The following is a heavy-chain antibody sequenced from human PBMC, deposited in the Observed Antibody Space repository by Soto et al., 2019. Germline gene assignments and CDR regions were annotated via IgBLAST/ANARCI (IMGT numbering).Heavy chain of an antibody. CDR3: PKDFTSYTEEPYYFDY. CDR2: ISYDGSKK. V-gene: IGHV3-30*18. D-gene: IGHD1-26*01. J-gene: IGHJ4*02. Sequence: QVQLVESGGGVVQPGRSLRLSCRASGFTFSSYGMHWVRQAPGRGLEWVAFISYDGSKKHDADYVKGRFIISRDNSKNTLDLEMNSLRPEDTAVYYCPKDFTSYTEEPYYFDYWGQGTLVTVSS. CDR1: GFTFSSYG.